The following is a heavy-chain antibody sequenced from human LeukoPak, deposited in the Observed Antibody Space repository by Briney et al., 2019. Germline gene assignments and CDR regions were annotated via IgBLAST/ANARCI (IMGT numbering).Heavy chain of an antibody. V-gene: IGHV1-2*02. CDR1: GYTFTGYY. J-gene: IGHJ3*02. CDR2: INPNSGGT. D-gene: IGHD2-2*01. CDR3: ASGCSRNSCPWGDDAFDI. Sequence: ASVKVSCKASGYTFTGYYMHWVRQAPGQGLEWMGWINPNSGGTNYAQKFQGRVTMTRDTSISTAYMELSRLRSDDTAVYYCASGCSRNSCPWGDDAFDIWGQGTMVTVSS.